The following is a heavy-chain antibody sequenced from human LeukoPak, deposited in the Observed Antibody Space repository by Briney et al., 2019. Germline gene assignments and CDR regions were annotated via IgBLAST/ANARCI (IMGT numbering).Heavy chain of an antibody. CDR1: GFTFDDYA. D-gene: IGHD3-16*01. CDR3: ARDQGGVGY. J-gene: IGHJ4*02. CDR2: INWNSGSV. Sequence: GGSLRLSCVASGFTFDDYAMHWVRQAPGKGLECVAGINWNSGSVGYADSVKGRFTISRDSAKNSLYLQMNSLRAEDTAVYYCARDQGGVGYWGQGTLVTVSS. V-gene: IGHV3-9*01.